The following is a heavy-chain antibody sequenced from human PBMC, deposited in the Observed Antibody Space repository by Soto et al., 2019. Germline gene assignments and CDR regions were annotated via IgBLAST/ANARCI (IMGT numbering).Heavy chain of an antibody. CDR3: AIDPGSSYGPPDY. CDR2: ISSSSSTI. CDR1: GFTFSSYS. D-gene: IGHD5-18*01. J-gene: IGHJ4*02. V-gene: IGHV3-48*02. Sequence: EVQLVESGGGLVQPGGSLRLSCAASGFTFSSYSMNWVRQAPGKGLEWVSYISSSSSTIYYADSVKGRFTISRDNSKNALYLQISSLRDEDTAVYYWAIDPGSSYGPPDYCGQGTLITVSS.